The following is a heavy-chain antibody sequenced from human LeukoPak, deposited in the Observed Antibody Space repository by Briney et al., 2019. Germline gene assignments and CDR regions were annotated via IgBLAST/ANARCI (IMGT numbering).Heavy chain of an antibody. CDR1: GYTFTGYY. J-gene: IGHJ5*02. CDR2: ININTGNP. D-gene: IGHD3-16*02. Sequence: ASVKVSCKASGYTFTGYYMHLVRQAPGQGLEWMGWININTGNPTYAQGFTGRFVFSLDTSVSTAYLQISSLKAEDTAVYYCARDLRGNDYVWGSYPLLDPWGQGTLVTVSS. CDR3: ARDLRGNDYVWGSYPLLDP. V-gene: IGHV7-4-1*02.